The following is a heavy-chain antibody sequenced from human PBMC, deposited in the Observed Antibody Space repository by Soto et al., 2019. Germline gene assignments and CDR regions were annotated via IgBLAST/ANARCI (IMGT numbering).Heavy chain of an antibody. Sequence: GASVKVSCKTSGCNFTSHYIHWVRQAPGQRLESMGIIYPRGGSTIYAQKFQGKVTMTRDTSTHTLHMELSSLRSEDTAIYYCARVGYSSTGTTLHFHGLNVWGQGTTVTVSS. D-gene: IGHD3-22*01. CDR3: ARVGYSSTGTTLHFHGLNV. V-gene: IGHV1-46*01. J-gene: IGHJ6*02. CDR2: IYPRGGST. CDR1: GCNFTSHY.